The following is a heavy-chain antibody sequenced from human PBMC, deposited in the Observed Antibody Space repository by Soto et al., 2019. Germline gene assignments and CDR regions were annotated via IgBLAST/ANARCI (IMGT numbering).Heavy chain of an antibody. CDR1: GGTFSKYG. CDR3: ATYRPGSSGAKWFDP. V-gene: IGHV1-69*01. J-gene: IGHJ5*02. CDR2: ITPMLGTS. Sequence: QLVQSGAEVKKPGSSVKVSCQAFGGTFSKYGVSWVRQAPGQGLQWMGGITPMLGTSTITQRFHDRVTLTADEFTTVAYMELNSLTSEDTAIYYCATYRPGSSGAKWFDPWGQGTPVTVSP. D-gene: IGHD6-19*01.